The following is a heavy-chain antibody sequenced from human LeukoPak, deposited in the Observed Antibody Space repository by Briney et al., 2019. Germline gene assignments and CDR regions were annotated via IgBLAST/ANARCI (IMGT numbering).Heavy chain of an antibody. D-gene: IGHD5/OR15-5a*01. CDR1: GFPLRGYA. CDR2: TSGSAGDI. J-gene: IGHJ4*02. V-gene: IGHV3-23*01. CDR3: AKHQDLVSSAFDY. Sequence: PWGSLRLSCAASGFPLRGYAMSWVRQAPGKGLEWVSVTSGSAGDIYYANTVKGRFSISRDNSKNTLYLQMNSLRAEDTAVYYCAKHQDLVSSAFDYWGQGTLVTVSS.